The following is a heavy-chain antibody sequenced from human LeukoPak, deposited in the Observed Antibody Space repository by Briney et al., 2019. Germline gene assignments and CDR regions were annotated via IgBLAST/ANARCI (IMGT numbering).Heavy chain of an antibody. CDR3: ARTSSSGLVGGYYFDY. CDR1: GGSISSYY. CDR2: IHHSGSI. V-gene: IGHV4-4*09. Sequence: SETLSLTCTVSGGSISSYYWSWIRQPPGKGLQWIGSIHHSGSIYYNPSLKSRVTISVDTSKNQFSLKLSSVTAADTAVYYCARTSSSGLVGGYYFDYWGQGTLVTVSS. D-gene: IGHD6-19*01. J-gene: IGHJ4*02.